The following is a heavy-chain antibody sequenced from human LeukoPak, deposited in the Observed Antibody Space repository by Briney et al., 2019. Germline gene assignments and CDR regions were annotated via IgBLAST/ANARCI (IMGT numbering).Heavy chain of an antibody. CDR2: IWYDGSNK. CDR1: GFTFNTYA. Sequence: PWGSLRLSCAASGFTFNTYAMSWVRQAPGKGLEWVAVIWYDGSNKYYVDSVKGRFTISRDNSKNTLYLQMNSLRAEDTAVYYCARGAYGSGTYHDFDIWGQGQWSPSLQ. D-gene: IGHD3-10*01. CDR3: ARGAYGSGTYHDFDI. J-gene: IGHJ3*02. V-gene: IGHV3-33*08.